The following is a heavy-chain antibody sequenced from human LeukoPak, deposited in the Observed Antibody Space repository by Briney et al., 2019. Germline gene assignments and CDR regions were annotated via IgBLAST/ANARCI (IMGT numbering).Heavy chain of an antibody. Sequence: ASVKASCKASGYTFTSYYMHWVRQAPGQGLEWMGIINPSGGSTSYAQKFQGRVTMTRDTSTSTVYMELSSLRSEDTAVYYCAGEDSSGWYVFDYWGQGTLVTVSS. V-gene: IGHV1-46*01. CDR1: GYTFTSYY. D-gene: IGHD6-19*01. CDR2: INPSGGST. CDR3: AGEDSSGWYVFDY. J-gene: IGHJ4*02.